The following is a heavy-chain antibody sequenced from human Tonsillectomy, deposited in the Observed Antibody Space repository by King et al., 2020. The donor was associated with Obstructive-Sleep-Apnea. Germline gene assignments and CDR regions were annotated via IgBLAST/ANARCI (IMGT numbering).Heavy chain of an antibody. D-gene: IGHD3-10*01. CDR3: ARRGLYYGSGSYPLQWGAFDI. Sequence: QLVQSGAEVKKPGESLRISCKGSGYSFTSYWISWVRQMPGKGLEWMGRIDPSDSYINYSPSFQGHVTISADKSISTAYLQWSSLKASDTAMYYCARRGLYYGSGSYPLQWGAFDIWGQGTMVTVSS. CDR1: GYSFTSYW. CDR2: IDPSDSYI. J-gene: IGHJ3*02. V-gene: IGHV5-10-1*03.